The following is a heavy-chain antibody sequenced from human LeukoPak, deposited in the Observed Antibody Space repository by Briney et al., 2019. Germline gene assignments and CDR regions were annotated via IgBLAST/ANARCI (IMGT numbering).Heavy chain of an antibody. CDR2: ISYSGYT. J-gene: IGHJ4*02. CDR1: DGSISNYY. V-gene: IGHV4-59*08. CDR3: ARHDYSNPRLDY. D-gene: IGHD4-11*01. Sequence: SETLSLTCTVSDGSISNYYCSWIRQPPGKGLEWIGYISYSGYTNYNPSLKSRVTMSVDTSKNKFSLRLSSVTAADTAVYYCARHDYSNPRLDYWGLGTLVTVSS.